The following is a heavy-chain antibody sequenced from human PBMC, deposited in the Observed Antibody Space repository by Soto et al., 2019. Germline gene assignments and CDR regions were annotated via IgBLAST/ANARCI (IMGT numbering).Heavy chain of an antibody. CDR1: GGSISSYY. V-gene: IGHV4-59*01. Sequence: QVQLQASGTGLVKPSETLSLTCTVSGGSISSYYWSWIRQPPGKGLEWIGYIYYSGSTNYNPSLKSRVTISVDTSKNQFPLKLISVTAADTAVYYCARQYSSSWYGDAFDIWGQGTMVTVSS. CDR2: IYYSGST. D-gene: IGHD6-13*01. J-gene: IGHJ3*02. CDR3: ARQYSSSWYGDAFDI.